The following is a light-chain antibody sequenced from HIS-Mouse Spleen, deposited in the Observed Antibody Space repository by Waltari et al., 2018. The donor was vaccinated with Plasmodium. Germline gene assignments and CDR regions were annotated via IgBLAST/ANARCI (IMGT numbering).Light chain of an antibody. CDR3: QQSYSTWT. CDR1: QSISNY. CDR2: AAS. Sequence: IQMTQSPSSLSASVGDRVTTTCRASQSISNYLNWYQQKQGKAPNLLIYAASSLQSGVASRFSGRGGGKDFTLTISSLQPEDFATYYCQQSYSTWTFGQGTKVEIK. J-gene: IGKJ1*01. V-gene: IGKV1-39*01.